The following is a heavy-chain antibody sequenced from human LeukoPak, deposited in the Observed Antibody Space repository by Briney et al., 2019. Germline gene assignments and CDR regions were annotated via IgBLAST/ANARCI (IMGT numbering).Heavy chain of an antibody. J-gene: IGHJ4*02. CDR1: GFTFSSSA. D-gene: IGHD2-15*01. Sequence: PGGSLRLSWAAPGFTFSSSAMSWVRKAPGKGLEWVSAISNNGGYTYYADSVQGRFTISRDNSKSTLCLQMNSLRAEDTAVYYCAKQLGYCSDGSCYFPYWGQGTLVTVSS. CDR2: ISNNGGYT. V-gene: IGHV3-23*01. CDR3: AKQLGYCSDGSCYFPY.